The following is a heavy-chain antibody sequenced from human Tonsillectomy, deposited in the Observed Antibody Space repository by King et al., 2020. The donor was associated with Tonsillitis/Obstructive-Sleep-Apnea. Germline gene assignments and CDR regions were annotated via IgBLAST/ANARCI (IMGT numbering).Heavy chain of an antibody. Sequence: TLNESGPVLLKPTETLTLTGTGAGFSLTNARMGVSWIRQPPRKALERLAHIFSIDEKSYSTSLKGKLTISNDASKSQVVLTMTNIDPVDTATYYCARMTHDYGDDNWFDPWGQGTLVTVSS. D-gene: IGHD4-17*01. V-gene: IGHV2-26*01. CDR3: ARMTHDYGDDNWFDP. CDR1: GFSLTNARMG. J-gene: IGHJ5*02. CDR2: IFSIDEK.